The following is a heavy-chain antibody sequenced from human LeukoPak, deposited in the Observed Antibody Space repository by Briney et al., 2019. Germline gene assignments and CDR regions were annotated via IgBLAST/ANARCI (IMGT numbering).Heavy chain of an antibody. CDR2: INHRGSI. Sequence: SETLSLTCAVYGGSLSGYYWSWIRQAPGKGLEWIGEINHRGSINYNPSLKSRVTISVDTSKNQFSLKLSSVTAADTAVYYCARDRYSSSWFDAFDIWGQGTMVTVSS. CDR1: GGSLSGYY. CDR3: ARDRYSSSWFDAFDI. D-gene: IGHD6-13*01. V-gene: IGHV4-34*01. J-gene: IGHJ3*02.